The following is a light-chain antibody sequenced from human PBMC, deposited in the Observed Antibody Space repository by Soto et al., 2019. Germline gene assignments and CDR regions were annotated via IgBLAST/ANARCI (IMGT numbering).Light chain of an antibody. CDR2: DAS. CDR3: LQYNGYYRT. J-gene: IGKJ1*01. Sequence: IPMTQSPSTLSASVGDTVTITCRASQTISGWLAWYQQRPGKAPNLLIFDASTLESGVPSRFSGSGSGTTFTLTISSLQSDDFATYYCLQYNGYYRTFGQGTKV. V-gene: IGKV1-5*01. CDR1: QTISGW.